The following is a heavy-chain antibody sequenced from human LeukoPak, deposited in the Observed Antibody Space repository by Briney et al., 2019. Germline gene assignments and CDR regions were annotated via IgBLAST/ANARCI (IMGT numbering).Heavy chain of an antibody. J-gene: IGHJ4*02. D-gene: IGHD4-11*01. V-gene: IGHV4-38-2*01. Sequence: SETLSPTCAVSGYSISSGYYWGWIRQPPGKGLQWLGSVFYNETARYNPSLQSRVTVSIDTSKNQFSLKLSSVTAGDTAIYYCAQDNYGAFDYWGQGSLVTVSS. CDR2: VFYNETA. CDR3: AQDNYGAFDY. CDR1: GYSISSGYY.